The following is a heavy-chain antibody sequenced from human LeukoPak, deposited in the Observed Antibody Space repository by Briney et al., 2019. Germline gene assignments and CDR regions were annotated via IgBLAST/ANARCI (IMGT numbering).Heavy chain of an antibody. J-gene: IGHJ5*02. D-gene: IGHD3-10*01. V-gene: IGHV3-21*06. Sequence: PGGSLRLSCAASGFIFSNYGMSWVRQAPGKGLEWVSSISFSSTHIYYADSIQGRFTISRDNAENSLYLQMNSLRAEDTAVYYCAKDATYYYGSGDPDGVWFDPWGQGTLVTVSS. CDR2: ISFSSTHI. CDR3: AKDATYYYGSGDPDGVWFDP. CDR1: GFIFSNYG.